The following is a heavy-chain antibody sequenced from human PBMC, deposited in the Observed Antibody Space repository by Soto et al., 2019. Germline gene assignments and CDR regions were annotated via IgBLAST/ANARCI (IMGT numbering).Heavy chain of an antibody. D-gene: IGHD6-19*01. V-gene: IGHV3-15*01. CDR2: IKSKTDGGTT. CDR3: TTMTAVADKVDY. CDR1: GFTFSNAW. J-gene: IGHJ4*02. Sequence: EVQLVESGGGLVKPGGSLRLSCAASGFTFSNAWMSWVRQAPGKGLEWVGRIKSKTDGGTTDYAAPVKGRFTISRDDSKNTLYLQMNSLKTEDTAVYYCTTMTAVADKVDYWGQGTLVTVSS.